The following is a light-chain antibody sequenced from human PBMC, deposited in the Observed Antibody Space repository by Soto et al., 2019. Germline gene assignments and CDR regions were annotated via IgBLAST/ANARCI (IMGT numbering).Light chain of an antibody. CDR2: GAS. CDR3: QQYNNWWT. Sequence: EIVMTQSPATLSVSPGERATVSCRASQSVGSNLAWYQQKPGQAPRLLIYGASTRATGIPARFSGSGSGTEFTLTISSLQSEDFAVYYCQQYNNWWTFGHGTKVDI. CDR1: QSVGSN. V-gene: IGKV3-15*01. J-gene: IGKJ1*01.